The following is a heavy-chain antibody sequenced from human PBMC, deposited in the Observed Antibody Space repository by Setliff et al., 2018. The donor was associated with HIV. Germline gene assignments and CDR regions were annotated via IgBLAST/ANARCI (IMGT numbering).Heavy chain of an antibody. Sequence: SETLSLTCTVSNGSISGYYWTWIRQPPGKGLEWIGYIHHSGSSDYTPSLRSRVIMSVDTSKNQFSLKLTSVTAADTAVYYCAREHDYSNYRRLDSWGQGILVTVSS. D-gene: IGHD4-4*01. J-gene: IGHJ4*02. CDR3: AREHDYSNYRRLDS. CDR1: NGSISGYY. V-gene: IGHV4-4*08. CDR2: IHHSGSS.